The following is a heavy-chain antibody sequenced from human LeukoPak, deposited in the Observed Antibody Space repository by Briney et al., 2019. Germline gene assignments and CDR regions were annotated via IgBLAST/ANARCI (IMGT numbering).Heavy chain of an antibody. J-gene: IGHJ4*02. D-gene: IGHD6-13*01. V-gene: IGHV3-64D*09. CDR3: VKDLYKGETSTWYYFDY. CDR1: GFPLSSLL. CDR2: ISSNGGLT. Sequence: PGGSLRLSCSASGFPLSSLLMHWVRQAPGKGLEYVSAISSNGGLTYYGDSLKGRITISRDNSRNTVSLQMSSLRDEDTAMYYCVKDLYKGETSTWYYFDYWGQGALVTVSS.